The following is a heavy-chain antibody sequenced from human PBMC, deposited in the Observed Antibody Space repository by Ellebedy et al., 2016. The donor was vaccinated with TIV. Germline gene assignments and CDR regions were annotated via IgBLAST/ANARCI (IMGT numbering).Heavy chain of an antibody. D-gene: IGHD2-21*01. V-gene: IGHV4-39*01. Sequence: SETLSLTXTVSGGSISSSSYYWGWIRQPPGKGLEWIGSIYYSGSTYYNPSLKSRVTISVDTSKNQFSLKLSSVTAADTAVYYCARHYSGGMDVWGQGTTVTVSS. CDR2: IYYSGST. CDR3: ARHYSGGMDV. J-gene: IGHJ6*02. CDR1: GGSISSSSYY.